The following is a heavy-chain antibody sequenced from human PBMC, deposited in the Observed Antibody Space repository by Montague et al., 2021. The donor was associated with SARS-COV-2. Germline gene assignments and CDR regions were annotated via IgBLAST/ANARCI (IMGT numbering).Heavy chain of an antibody. CDR1: GGSISSSSYY. J-gene: IGHJ6*02. D-gene: IGHD6-13*01. CDR3: ARVGRQQLVRLSGMDV. Sequence: SETLSLTCNVSGGSISSSSYYWGWIRQPPGKGLEWIGSIYYSGSTYYNPSLKSRVTISVDTSKNQFSLKLCSVTAADTAVYYCARVGRQQLVRLSGMDVWGQGTTVTVSS. CDR2: IYYSGST. V-gene: IGHV4-39*07.